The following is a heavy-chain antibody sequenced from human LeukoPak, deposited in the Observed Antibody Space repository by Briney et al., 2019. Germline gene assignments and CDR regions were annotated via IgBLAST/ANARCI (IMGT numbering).Heavy chain of an antibody. V-gene: IGHV3-7*03. J-gene: IGHJ6*04. CDR2: IKQDGSEK. CDR3: ARYCSGGSCHYYYGMDV. CDR1: GFTFSSYW. Sequence: GGSLRLSCAASGFTFSSYWMSWVRQAPGKGLEWVANIKQDGSEKYYVDSVRGRFTISRDNAKSSLYLQMNSLRAEDTAVYYCARYCSGGSCHYYYGMDVWGKGTTVTVSS. D-gene: IGHD2-15*01.